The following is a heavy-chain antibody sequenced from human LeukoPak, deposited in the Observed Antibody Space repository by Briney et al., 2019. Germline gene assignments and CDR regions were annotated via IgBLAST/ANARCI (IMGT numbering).Heavy chain of an antibody. CDR1: GYSFTSYW. CDR2: IYPGDSDT. D-gene: IGHD2-8*01. CDR3: ARESRNDNGNLDY. Sequence: GGSLKISCKGSGYSFTSYWIGWVRQMPGKGLEWMGIIYPGDSDTRYSPSFQGQVTISADKSISTAYLQWSSLKASDTAMYYCARESRNDNGNLDYWGQGTLVTVSS. J-gene: IGHJ4*02. V-gene: IGHV5-51*01.